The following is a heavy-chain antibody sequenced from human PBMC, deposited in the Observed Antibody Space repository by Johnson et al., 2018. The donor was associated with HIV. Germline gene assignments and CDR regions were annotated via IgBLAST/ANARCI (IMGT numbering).Heavy chain of an antibody. Sequence: VQLMESGGGLVQPGGSLRLSCAASGFTFSNAWMSWVRQAPGKGLEWVGRIKSKTDGGTTDYAAPVKGRFTISRDDSKNTLYLQMNSLKTEDTAVYYCTTEEGYCSGGSCYVDAFDIWGQGTMVTVSS. CDR3: TTEEGYCSGGSCYVDAFDI. CDR1: GFTFSNAW. D-gene: IGHD2-15*01. J-gene: IGHJ3*02. CDR2: IKSKTDGGTT. V-gene: IGHV3-15*01.